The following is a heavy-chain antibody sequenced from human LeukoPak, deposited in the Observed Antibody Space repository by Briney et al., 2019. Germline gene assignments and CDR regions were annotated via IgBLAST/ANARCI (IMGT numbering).Heavy chain of an antibody. CDR2: ISGSGGST. D-gene: IGHD3-16*02. CDR3: ANRDYVWGSYRLP. CDR1: GFTFGNHW. J-gene: IGHJ4*02. V-gene: IGHV3-23*01. Sequence: GGSLRLSCAGFGFTFGNHWMHWARQTPGKGLEWVSAISGSGGSTYYADSVKGRFTISRDNSKNTLYLQMNSLRAEDTAVYYCANRDYVWGSYRLPWGQGTLVTVSS.